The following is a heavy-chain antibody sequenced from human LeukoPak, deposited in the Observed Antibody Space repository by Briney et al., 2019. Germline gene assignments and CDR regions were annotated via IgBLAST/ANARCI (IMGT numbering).Heavy chain of an antibody. CDR3: AKVAYNWISYGPFDY. CDR1: GITFSSYT. D-gene: IGHD1-20*01. V-gene: IGHV3-23*01. CDR2: ISGSGSST. J-gene: IGHJ4*02. Sequence: GGSKRLSCAASGITFSSYTMIWIRQAPGQGLEWVSSISGSGSSTYYADSVKGRFTISRDNSKNSLYLQMNSLRAEDTALYYCAKVAYNWISYGPFDYWGQGTLVTVSP.